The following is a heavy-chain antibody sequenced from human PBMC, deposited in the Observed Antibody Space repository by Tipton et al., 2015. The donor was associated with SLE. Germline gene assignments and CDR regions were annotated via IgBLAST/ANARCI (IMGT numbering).Heavy chain of an antibody. CDR2: MSGTGGNT. V-gene: IGHV3-23*01. CDR1: GFTFSSYA. D-gene: IGHD4-11*01. J-gene: IGHJ4*02. CDR3: AKAHTNYVAYFDY. Sequence: SLRLSCAASGFTFSSYAMSWVRQAPGKGLEWVSTMSGTGGNTYYADSVKGRFTISRDNSKNTLYLQMNSLRAEDTAIYYCAKAHTNYVAYFDYWGQGTLVTVSS.